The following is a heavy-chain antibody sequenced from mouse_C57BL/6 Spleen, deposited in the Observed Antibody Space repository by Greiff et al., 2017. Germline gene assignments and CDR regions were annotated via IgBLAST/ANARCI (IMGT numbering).Heavy chain of an antibody. Sequence: QVQLQQPGAELVKPGASVKMSCKASGYNFTSYWITWVKQRPGQGLEWIGDIYPGSGSTNYHEKFKSKATLTVDTSSSTAYMQLSRLTSEDYSVYYCARSLRAGDYWGQGTTLTVSS. CDR3: ARSLRAGDY. D-gene: IGHD1-1*01. V-gene: IGHV1-55*01. CDR2: IYPGSGST. CDR1: GYNFTSYW. J-gene: IGHJ2*01.